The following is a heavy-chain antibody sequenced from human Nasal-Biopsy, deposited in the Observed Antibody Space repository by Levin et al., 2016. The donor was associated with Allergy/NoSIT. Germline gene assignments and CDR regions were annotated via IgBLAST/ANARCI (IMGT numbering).Heavy chain of an antibody. Sequence: GESLKISCAVHGTNFRHDWMTWVRQAPGKGLEWVGRIRSESEGGTSDYAAPVKGRFTISRDDYRRFIYLEMNSLQREDTALYYCAVMQTYDDGSGFVHWGRGTLVTVSS. CDR1: GTNFRHDW. CDR2: IRSESEGGTS. J-gene: IGHJ5*02. CDR3: AVMQTYDDGSGFVH. D-gene: IGHD3-3*01. V-gene: IGHV3-15*01.